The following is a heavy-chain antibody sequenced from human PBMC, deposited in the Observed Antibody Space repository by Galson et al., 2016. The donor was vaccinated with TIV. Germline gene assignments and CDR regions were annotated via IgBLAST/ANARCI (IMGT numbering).Heavy chain of an antibody. J-gene: IGHJ4*02. CDR1: GFTFSSYG. Sequence: SLRLSCAASGFTFSSYGMHWVRQTPGKGLEWVAIISYDRSDIYYGDSVKGRFTVSRDNSKNNLYLQLNSLTAEDTAVYYCAKQWQSYFFDYWGQGTVVTGSS. V-gene: IGHV3-33*06. CDR2: ISYDRSDI. D-gene: IGHD6-19*01. CDR3: AKQWQSYFFDY.